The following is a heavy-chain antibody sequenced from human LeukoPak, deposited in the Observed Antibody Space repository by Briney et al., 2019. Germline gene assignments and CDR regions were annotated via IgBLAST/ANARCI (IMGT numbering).Heavy chain of an antibody. V-gene: IGHV1-2*06. D-gene: IGHD3-10*01. CDR2: INPRNGDT. CDR1: GFTFNDFY. CDR3: AREELGITMVRGVILYGMDV. J-gene: IGHJ6*02. Sequence: GASVKVSCKASGFTFNDFYIHCMRQVPGQGLQWMGRINPRNGDTNYAPTFEGRVTMTSDISTNTAYLELSRLTSDDTAVYYCAREELGITMVRGVILYGMDVWGQGTTVTVSS.